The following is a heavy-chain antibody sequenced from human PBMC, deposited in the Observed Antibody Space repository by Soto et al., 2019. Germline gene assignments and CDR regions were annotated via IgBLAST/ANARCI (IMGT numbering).Heavy chain of an antibody. CDR2: IDPSDSYT. CDR1: GYSFTSYW. V-gene: IGHV5-10-1*01. J-gene: IGHJ6*02. Sequence: GESLKISCKGSGYSFTSYWISWVRQMPGKGLEWMGRIDPSDSYTNYSPSFQGHVTISADKSISTAYLQWSCLKASDTAMYYCARHRGPHYYYYGMDVWGQGTTVTVSS. CDR3: ARHRGPHYYYYGMDV.